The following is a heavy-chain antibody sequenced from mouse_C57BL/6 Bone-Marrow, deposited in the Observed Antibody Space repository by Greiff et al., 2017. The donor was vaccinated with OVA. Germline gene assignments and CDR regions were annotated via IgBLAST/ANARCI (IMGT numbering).Heavy chain of an antibody. J-gene: IGHJ2*01. D-gene: IGHD2-2*01. Sequence: VQLQQSGPELVKPGASVKISCKASGYSFTGYYMNWVKQSPEKSLEWIGEINPSTGGTTYNQKFKAKATLTVDKSSSTAYMQLKSLTSEDSAVYYCARRLPGDYWGQGTTLTVSS. CDR2: INPSTGGT. CDR1: GYSFTGYY. CDR3: ARRLPGDY. V-gene: IGHV1-42*01.